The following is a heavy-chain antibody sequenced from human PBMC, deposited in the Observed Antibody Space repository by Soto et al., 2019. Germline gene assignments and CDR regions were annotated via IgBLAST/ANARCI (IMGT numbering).Heavy chain of an antibody. CDR3: AKDRSNPPYYGMDV. V-gene: IGHV3-30*18. Sequence: GGSLRLSCAASGFTFSSYGMHWVRQAPGKGLERVAVISYDGSNKYYADSVKGRFTISRDNSKNTLYLQMNSLRAEDTAVYYCAKDRSNPPYYGMDVWGQGTTVTVSS. J-gene: IGHJ6*02. CDR2: ISYDGSNK. D-gene: IGHD1-26*01. CDR1: GFTFSSYG.